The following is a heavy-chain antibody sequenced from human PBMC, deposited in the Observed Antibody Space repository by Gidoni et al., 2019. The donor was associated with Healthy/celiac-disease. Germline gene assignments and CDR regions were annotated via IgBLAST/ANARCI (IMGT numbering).Heavy chain of an antibody. Sequence: EVQLVESGGGLVQPGGSLRLSCAASGSTCSSYCLAWVRQAPGKGLVWVSRINSDGSSTSYADSVKGRFTISRDNAKNTLYLQMNSLRAEDTAVYYCARESWYYDSSAGRAYWFDPWGQGTLVTVSS. CDR3: ARESWYYDSSAGRAYWFDP. J-gene: IGHJ5*02. CDR2: INSDGSST. D-gene: IGHD3-22*01. V-gene: IGHV3-74*01. CDR1: GSTCSSYC.